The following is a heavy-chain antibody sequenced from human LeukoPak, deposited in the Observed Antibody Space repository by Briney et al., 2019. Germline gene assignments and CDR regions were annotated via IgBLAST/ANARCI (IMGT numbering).Heavy chain of an antibody. D-gene: IGHD6-19*01. CDR3: ARGKYSSGWYLDY. CDR1: GGSISRYY. J-gene: IGHJ4*02. V-gene: IGHV4-59*01. CDR2: FDNSGSS. Sequence: SEXXSXXCIVSGGSISRYYWSWIXQPPGKGXXXXGYFDNSGSSNYNPSLKNRLTISEDTSKNQFALKLRSVTAADTAVYYCARGKYSSGWYLDYWGQGILVTVSS.